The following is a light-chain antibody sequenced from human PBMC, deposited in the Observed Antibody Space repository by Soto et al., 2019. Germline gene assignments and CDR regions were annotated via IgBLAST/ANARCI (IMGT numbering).Light chain of an antibody. CDR3: QQGYTSSIT. J-gene: IGKJ5*01. V-gene: IGKV1-39*01. CDR1: QSIGKH. Sequence: DIQMTQSPSTLSAAVGDRVFITCRASQSIGKHLNWYQQKPGKAPKFLIYSVSSLQSGVPSRFSGSGSGTDFTPTINSLQPEDFATYYCQQGYTSSITFGQGTRLEIK. CDR2: SVS.